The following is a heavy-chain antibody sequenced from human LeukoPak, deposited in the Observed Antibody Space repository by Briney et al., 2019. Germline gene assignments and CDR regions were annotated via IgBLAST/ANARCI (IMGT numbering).Heavy chain of an antibody. D-gene: IGHD3-22*01. V-gene: IGHV6-1*01. CDR3: ARNYDSSGYYYLDAFDI. J-gene: IGHJ3*02. Sequence: SHTLSLTCAISGDSFSSNSAAWNWLRQSPWRGLKWLGRTYYRSKWYNEYAVSVKSLITNNPDTSKNQFSLQLNSVTPADTAVYYCARNYDSSGYYYLDAFDIWGPGTMVTVSS. CDR1: GDSFSSNSAA. CDR2: TYYRSKWYN.